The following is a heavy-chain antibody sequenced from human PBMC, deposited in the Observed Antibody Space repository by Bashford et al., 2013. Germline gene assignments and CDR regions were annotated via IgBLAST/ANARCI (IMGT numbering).Heavy chain of an antibody. V-gene: IGHV4-59*01. CDR1: GGSFSGYY. D-gene: IGHD6-13*01. Sequence: SSETLSLTCAVYGGSFSGYYWSWIRQPQEGTGVDWVYLLQWNYRLQPSLKSRVTISVDTSKNQFSLKLTSVTAADTAVYYCARIIAAAGLYYYFGMDVWGQGTTVTVSS. CDR2: LLQWNY. CDR3: ARIIAAAGLYYYFGMDV. J-gene: IGHJ6*02.